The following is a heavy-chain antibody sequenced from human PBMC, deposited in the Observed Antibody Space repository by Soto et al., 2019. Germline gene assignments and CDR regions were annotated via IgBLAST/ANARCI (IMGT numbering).Heavy chain of an antibody. CDR1: GASISVFY. V-gene: IGHV4-4*07. CDR3: VRDGTKTLRDWFDP. CDR2: IYATGTT. D-gene: IGHD1-1*01. J-gene: IGHJ5*02. Sequence: PSETLSLTCTVSGASISVFYWSWIRKSAGKGLEWIGRIYATGTTDYNPSLKSRVTMSVDTSKKQFSLKLRSVTAADTAVYYCVRDGTKTLRDWFDPWGQGISVTVSS.